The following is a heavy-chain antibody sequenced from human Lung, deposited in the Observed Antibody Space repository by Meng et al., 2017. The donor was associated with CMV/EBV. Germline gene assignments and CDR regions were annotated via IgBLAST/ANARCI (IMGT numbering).Heavy chain of an antibody. CDR3: AKGVSHCSSTSCSNFDD. CDR2: IRYDGSNK. J-gene: IGHJ4*02. V-gene: IGHV3-30*02. D-gene: IGHD2-2*01. CDR1: GFTFSSYG. Sequence: GESMKISCAASGFTFSSYGMRWVRQAPGKGLEWVAFIRYDGSNKYYAYSVKGRFTISRDNSKNTLYLQMNSLRAEDTAVYYCAKGVSHCSSTSCSNFDDWGRGXLVTVSS.